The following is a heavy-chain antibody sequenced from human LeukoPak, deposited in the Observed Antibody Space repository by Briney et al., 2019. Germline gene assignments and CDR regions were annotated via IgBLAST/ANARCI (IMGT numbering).Heavy chain of an antibody. D-gene: IGHD6-25*01. CDR2: ISWNSVGI. CDR3: ARRGQRSWYFDL. Sequence: PGGSLRLSCAASGFIFDDYAMHWVRQVPGKGLEWVSGISWNSVGIGYADSVKGRFTISRDNAKNSPYLQMNSLRPEDTALYYCARRGQRSWYFDLWGRGTLVAVSS. J-gene: IGHJ2*01. CDR1: GFIFDDYA. V-gene: IGHV3-9*01.